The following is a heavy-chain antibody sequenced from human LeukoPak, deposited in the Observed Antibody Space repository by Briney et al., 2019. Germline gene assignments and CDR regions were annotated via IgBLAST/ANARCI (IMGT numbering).Heavy chain of an antibody. Sequence: PGGSLRLSCAASGFTFSSYGMTWVRQAPGKGLEWVSYISSSSSTIYYADSVKGRFTISRDNAKNSLYLQLNSLRAEDTAVYYCAKGGLGCSSTSCRPFDYWGQGTLVTVSS. J-gene: IGHJ4*02. CDR1: GFTFSSYG. V-gene: IGHV3-48*01. CDR3: AKGGLGCSSTSCRPFDY. D-gene: IGHD2-2*01. CDR2: ISSSSSTI.